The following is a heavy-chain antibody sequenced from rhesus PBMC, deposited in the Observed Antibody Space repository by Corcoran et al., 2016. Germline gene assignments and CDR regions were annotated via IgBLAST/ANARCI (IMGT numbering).Heavy chain of an antibody. D-gene: IGHD3-9*01. V-gene: IGHV3S5*01. CDR2: ISNTGGRT. CDR3: ARYGFDY. J-gene: IGHJ4*01. CDR1: GFTFSNSG. Sequence: EVPLVETGGDLVQPGGSLRIACAASGFTFSNSGLSWFRQAPGKGMEWVSGISNTGGRTYYADSVKGRFTSSRDNSKNTLSLQMNSLRIEDTAVYFCARYGFDYWGQGVLVTVSS.